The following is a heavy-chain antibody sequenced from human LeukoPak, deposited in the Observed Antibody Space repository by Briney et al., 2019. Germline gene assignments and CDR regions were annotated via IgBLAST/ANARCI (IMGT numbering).Heavy chain of an antibody. D-gene: IGHD6-13*01. CDR1: GGSFSGYY. J-gene: IGHJ4*02. CDR3: ARLNSRWSYSFDS. CDR2: INHSGST. V-gene: IGHV4-34*01. Sequence: SETLSLTCAVYGGSFSGYYWSWIRQPPGKGLEWIGEINHSGSTNYNPSLKSRVTISVDTSKNQFSLKLSSVTAADTAVYYCARLNSRWSYSFDSWGQGSLVTVSS.